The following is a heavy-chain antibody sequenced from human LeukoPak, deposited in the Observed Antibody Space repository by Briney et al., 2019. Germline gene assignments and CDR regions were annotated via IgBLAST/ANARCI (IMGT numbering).Heavy chain of an antibody. V-gene: IGHV3-49*04. D-gene: IGHD5-18*01. CDR2: IRSKAYRGTT. Sequence: PGRSLRLSCRGSGFTFGDHAMSWVRPAPGKGLEWVGFIRSKAYRGTTEYAASVKGRFTISRDDSASIAYLQMNSLKTEDTAVYYCARGPIQLWIHNAMDVWGQGTTVTVSS. J-gene: IGHJ6*02. CDR1: GFTFGDHA. CDR3: ARGPIQLWIHNAMDV.